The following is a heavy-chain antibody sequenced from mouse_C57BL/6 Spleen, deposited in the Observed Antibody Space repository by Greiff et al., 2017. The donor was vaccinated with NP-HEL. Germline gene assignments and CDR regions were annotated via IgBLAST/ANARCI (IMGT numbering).Heavy chain of an antibody. J-gene: IGHJ4*01. CDR2: IDPENGDT. CDR3: TTPITTVNYYAMDY. CDR1: GFNIKDDY. V-gene: IGHV14-4*01. Sequence: EVQLQQSGAELVRPGASVKLSCTASGFNIKDDYMHWVKQRPEQGLEWIGWIDPENGDTEYASKFQGKATITADTSSNTADLQLSSLTSEDTAVYYCTTPITTVNYYAMDYWGQGTSVTVSS. D-gene: IGHD1-1*01.